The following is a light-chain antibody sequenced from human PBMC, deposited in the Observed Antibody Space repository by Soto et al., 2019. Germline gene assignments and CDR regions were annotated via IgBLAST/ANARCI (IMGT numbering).Light chain of an antibody. V-gene: IGLV2-14*01. J-gene: IGLJ1*01. CDR2: EVS. Sequence: QSALTQPASVSGSPGQSITISCTGTSSDVGGYNYVSWYQQQSGKAPKLMIHEVSNRPSGVYSRFSGSKSGNTASLTISGLQAEDEADYYCSSYASSRAYVFGIGTKLTVL. CDR1: SSDVGGYNY. CDR3: SSYASSRAYV.